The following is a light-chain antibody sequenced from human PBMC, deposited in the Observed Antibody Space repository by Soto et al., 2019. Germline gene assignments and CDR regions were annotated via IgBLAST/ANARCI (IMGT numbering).Light chain of an antibody. CDR3: QQGGS. V-gene: IGKV3-11*01. CDR1: QSVSTY. Sequence: EIVLTQSPATLSLSPGEGATLSCRASQSVSTYLAWYQQKPGQATRLLSYGAFTRATGIPARFSGSGSGTDLTLTITSLEPEDFAVYYCQQGGSFGGGTKVEIK. J-gene: IGKJ4*01. CDR2: GAF.